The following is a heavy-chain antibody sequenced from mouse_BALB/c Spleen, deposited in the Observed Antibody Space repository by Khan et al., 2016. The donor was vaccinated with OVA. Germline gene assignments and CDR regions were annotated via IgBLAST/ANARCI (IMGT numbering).Heavy chain of an antibody. CDR3: ARDRIDY. V-gene: IGHV1-7*01. CDR2: INPTSGYT. CDR1: GYTFTTYW. J-gene: IGHJ2*01. Sequence: VQLKQSGAELAKPGASVKMSCKASGYTFTTYWMHWVKQRPGQGLEWIGYINPTSGYTDYNEKFKDKATLSADKSSNTAYMQLSSLTSGDSAVYYCARDRIDYWGQGTTLTVSS.